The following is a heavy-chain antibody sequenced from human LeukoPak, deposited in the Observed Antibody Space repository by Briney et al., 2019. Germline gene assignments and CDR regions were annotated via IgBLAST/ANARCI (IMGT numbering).Heavy chain of an antibody. CDR3: AKGLTYNYAYQFDY. CDR2: ISGPGGST. V-gene: IGHV3-23*01. D-gene: IGHD5-18*01. CDR1: GFTFSSYA. J-gene: IGHJ4*02. Sequence: GGSLRLAGAASGFTFSSYAMSWVRQAPGKGLEWVSGISGPGGSTYYADSVKGRFTISRDNSKNTLYLQMNSLRAEDTAVYYCAKGLTYNYAYQFDYWGQGTLVTVSS.